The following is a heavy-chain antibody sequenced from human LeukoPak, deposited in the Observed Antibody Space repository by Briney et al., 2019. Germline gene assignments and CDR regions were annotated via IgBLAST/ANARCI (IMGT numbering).Heavy chain of an antibody. CDR3: ARLLLLWFGDKKDY. CDR2: INWNGGST. J-gene: IGHJ4*02. Sequence: GGSLRLSCAASGFTFDDYGMSWVRQAPGKGLEWVSGINWNGGSTGYADSVKGRFTISRDNAKNSLYLQMNSLRAEDTAVYYCARLLLLWFGDKKDYWGQGTLVTVSS. V-gene: IGHV3-20*04. CDR1: GFTFDDYG. D-gene: IGHD3-10*01.